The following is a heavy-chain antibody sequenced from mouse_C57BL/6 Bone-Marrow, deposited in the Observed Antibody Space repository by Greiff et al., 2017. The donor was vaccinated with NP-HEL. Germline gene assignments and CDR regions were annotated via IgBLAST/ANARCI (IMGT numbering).Heavy chain of an antibody. CDR2: IHPHSGST. CDR1: RSTCPLTC. V-gene: IGHV1-64*01. Sequence: VQLQQPGAELVKPFASVKLSCKAPRSTCPLTCLPVLTPTPFHFLDFLFLIHPHSGSTNDTEKFKSKATLTVDKSSSTAYMQLSSLTSEDSAVYYCARRWSPVGFAYWGQGTLVTVSA. CDR3: ARRWSPVGFAY. J-gene: IGHJ3*01. D-gene: IGHD2-3*01.